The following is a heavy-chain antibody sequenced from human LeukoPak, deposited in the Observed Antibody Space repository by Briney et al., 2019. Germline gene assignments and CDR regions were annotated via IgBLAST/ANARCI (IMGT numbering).Heavy chain of an antibody. CDR2: ISYDGSNK. Sequence: PGGSLRLSCAASGFTFSSYGMHWVRQAPGKGLEWVAVISYDGSNKYYADSVKGRFTISRDNSKNTLYLQMNSLRAEDTAVYYCAKEGRVRWLRSIVDFDYWGQGTPVTVSS. V-gene: IGHV3-30*18. J-gene: IGHJ4*02. CDR1: GFTFSSYG. CDR3: AKEGRVRWLRSIVDFDY. D-gene: IGHD5-24*01.